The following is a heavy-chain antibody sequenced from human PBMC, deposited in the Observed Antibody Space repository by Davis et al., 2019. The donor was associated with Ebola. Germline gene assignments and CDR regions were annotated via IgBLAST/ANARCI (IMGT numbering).Heavy chain of an antibody. D-gene: IGHD1-26*01. CDR3: TTVSPRIVGATRPPYYYYYGMDV. Sequence: GESLKISCAASGFTFSNAWMNWVRQAPGKGLEWVGRIKSKTDGGTTDYAAPVKGRFTISRDDSKNTLYLQMNSLKTEDTAVYYCTTVSPRIVGATRPPYYYYYGMDVWGQGTTVTVSS. J-gene: IGHJ6*02. V-gene: IGHV3-15*07. CDR1: GFTFSNAW. CDR2: IKSKTDGGTT.